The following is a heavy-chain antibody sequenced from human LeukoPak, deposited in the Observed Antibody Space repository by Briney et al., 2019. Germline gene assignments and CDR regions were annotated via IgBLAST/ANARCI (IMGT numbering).Heavy chain of an antibody. Sequence: PSETLSLTCTVSGGSINRSYYYWGWIRQPPGKGLEWIGSIYYSGNTYYNPSLKSRVTISVDTSKNQFSLKLSSVTAADTAVYYCVRLMTTVTSEYWGQGTLVTVSS. CDR3: VRLMTTVTSEY. D-gene: IGHD4-17*01. J-gene: IGHJ4*02. CDR2: IYYSGNT. CDR1: GGSINRSYYY. V-gene: IGHV4-39*01.